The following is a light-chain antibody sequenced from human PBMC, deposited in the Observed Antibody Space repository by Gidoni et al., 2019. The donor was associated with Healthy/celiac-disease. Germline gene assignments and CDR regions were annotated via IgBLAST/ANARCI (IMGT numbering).Light chain of an antibody. CDR1: SSDVGGYTY. CDR3: SSYAGSNSVV. V-gene: IGLV2-8*01. J-gene: IGLJ2*01. Sequence: QSALTQPPSASGSPGQSVTIPCTGTSSDVGGYTYVSWYHQHPGKAPKVMIYEVSKRPSGVPDRFSGSKSANTASLTVSGLQAEDEADYYCSSYAGSNSVVFGGGTKLTVL. CDR2: EVS.